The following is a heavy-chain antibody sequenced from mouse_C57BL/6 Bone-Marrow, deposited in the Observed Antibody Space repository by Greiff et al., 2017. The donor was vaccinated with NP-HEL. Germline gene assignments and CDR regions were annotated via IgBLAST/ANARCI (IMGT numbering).Heavy chain of an antibody. Sequence: EVKLVESGGGLVKPGGSLKLSCAASGFTFSSYAMSWVRQTPEKRLEWVATISDGGSYTYYPDNVKGRFTITRDNAKNNLYLQMSHLKSEDTAMYYCARTYYGSSPHAMDYWGQGTSVTVSS. CDR2: ISDGGSYT. J-gene: IGHJ4*01. D-gene: IGHD1-1*01. V-gene: IGHV5-4*03. CDR1: GFTFSSYA. CDR3: ARTYYGSSPHAMDY.